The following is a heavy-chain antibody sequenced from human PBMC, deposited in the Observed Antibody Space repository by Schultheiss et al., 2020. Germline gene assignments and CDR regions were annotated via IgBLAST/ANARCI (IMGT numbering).Heavy chain of an antibody. J-gene: IGHJ4*02. CDR2: IYYSGST. D-gene: IGHD5-18*01. CDR1: GGSISSYY. V-gene: IGHV4-39*01. Sequence: SETLSLTCTVSGGSISSYYWGWIRQPPGKGLEWIGSIYYSGSTYYNPSLKSRVTISVDTSKNQFSLKLSSVTAADTAVYYCAGFPNVDTAMVIDYWGQGTLVTVSS. CDR3: AGFPNVDTAMVIDY.